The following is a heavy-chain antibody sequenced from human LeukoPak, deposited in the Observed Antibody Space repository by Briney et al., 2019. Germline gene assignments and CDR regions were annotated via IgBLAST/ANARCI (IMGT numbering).Heavy chain of an antibody. CDR2: ISHSGNT. D-gene: IGHD4/OR15-4a*01. J-gene: IGHJ4*02. Sequence: SETLSLTCGVSTYYISSSYYWGWIRQPPGKGLEWIGTISHSGNTNYSPSLKSRVSISIDTSEDQFSLKLSSVTASDTAVYYCARVNRSNGTYYFDFRGQGILVSVSS. V-gene: IGHV4-38-2*01. CDR1: TYYISSSYY. CDR3: ARVNRSNGTYYFDF.